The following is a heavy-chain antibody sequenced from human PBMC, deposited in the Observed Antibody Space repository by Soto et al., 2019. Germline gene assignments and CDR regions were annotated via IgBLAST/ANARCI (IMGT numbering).Heavy chain of an antibody. CDR2: IWYDGSNK. V-gene: IGHV3-33*01. Sequence: GGSLRLSCAASGFTFSSYGMHWVRQAPGKGLEWVAVIWYDGSNKYYADSVKGRFTISRDNSKNTLYLQMNSLRAEDTAVYYCARDREEYYDILTGPVGFDYWGQGTLVTVSS. CDR1: GFTFSSYG. D-gene: IGHD3-9*01. CDR3: ARDREEYYDILTGPVGFDY. J-gene: IGHJ4*02.